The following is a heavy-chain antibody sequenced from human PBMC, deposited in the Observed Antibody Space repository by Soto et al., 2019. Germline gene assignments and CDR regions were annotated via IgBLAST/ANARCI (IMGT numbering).Heavy chain of an antibody. J-gene: IGHJ6*02. CDR2: MYNTGST. CDR3: VRDLWGYCGTDCYPLDV. V-gene: IGHV4-59*01. Sequence: SETLSLTCTVSGDSMSGYHWNWIRQPPGKGLEWIGYMYNTGSTVYNPSFKSRVTISVDTSKNQFSLKLNSVTAADTAVYYCVRDLWGYCGTDCYPLDVWGQGTTVTVSS. D-gene: IGHD2-21*02. CDR1: GDSMSGYH.